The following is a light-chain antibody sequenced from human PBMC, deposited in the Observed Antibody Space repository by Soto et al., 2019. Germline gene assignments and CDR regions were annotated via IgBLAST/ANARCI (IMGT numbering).Light chain of an antibody. CDR2: AAS. Sequence: DIQMTQSPSSLSASVGDRVTITCRASQSISDYLNWYQQKPGKAPKLLIHAASSLKSGVPSRFSGSGSGTDFTLTISSLQPEDFATYYCHQSYNTLLYTFGQGTKLAIK. V-gene: IGKV1-39*01. CDR1: QSISDY. J-gene: IGKJ2*01. CDR3: HQSYNTLLYT.